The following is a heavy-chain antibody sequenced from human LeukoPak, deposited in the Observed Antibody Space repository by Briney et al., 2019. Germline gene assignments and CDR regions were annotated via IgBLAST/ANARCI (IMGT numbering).Heavy chain of an antibody. CDR1: GFTFSNFW. Sequence: GGSLRLSCAAAGFTFSNFWMSWVRQAPGKGLVWVSRINSDGSSTTYADTVKGRFTISRDNAKNTLYLQMNSLRVEDTAIYYCARSTTHYYYYYMDVWGKGTTVTVSS. CDR2: INSDGSST. CDR3: ARSTTHYYYYYMDV. J-gene: IGHJ6*03. D-gene: IGHD5/OR15-5a*01. V-gene: IGHV3-74*01.